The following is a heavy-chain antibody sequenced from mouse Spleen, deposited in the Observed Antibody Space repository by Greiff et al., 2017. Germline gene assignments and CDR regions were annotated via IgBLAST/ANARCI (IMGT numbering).Heavy chain of an antibody. Sequence: EVQLQQSGPELVKPGASVKMSCKASGYTFTDYNMHWVKQSHGKSLEWIGYINPNNGGTNYNQKFKGKATLTVNKSSSTAYMELRSLTSEDSAVYYCARFSPYGYDEFAYWGQGTLVTVSA. J-gene: IGHJ3*01. CDR2: INPNNGGT. V-gene: IGHV1-22*01. CDR3: ARFSPYGYDEFAY. D-gene: IGHD2-2*01. CDR1: GYTFTDYN.